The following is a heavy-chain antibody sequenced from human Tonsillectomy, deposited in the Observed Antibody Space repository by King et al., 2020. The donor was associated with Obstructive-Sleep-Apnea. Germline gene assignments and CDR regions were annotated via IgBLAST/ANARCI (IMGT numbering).Heavy chain of an antibody. CDR3: ARDGGDPGYDDYNFAY. CDR2: IDWDDGK. D-gene: IGHD4-17*01. J-gene: IGHJ4*02. Sequence: VTLKESGPALVKPTQTLTLTCTFSGFSLSTSGMCVSWIRQPPGKALEWLARIDWDDGKYYSTSLKTRLTISKDTSKNQVVLTMTNMDPVDTGTYYCARDGGDPGYDDYNFAYWGQGTLVTVSS. CDR1: GFSLSTSGMC. V-gene: IGHV2-70*11.